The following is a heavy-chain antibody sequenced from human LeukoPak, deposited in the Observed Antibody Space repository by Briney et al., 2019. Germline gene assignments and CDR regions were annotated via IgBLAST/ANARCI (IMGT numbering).Heavy chain of an antibody. CDR3: AKDLRITYYDFWSGGFDY. Sequence: GGSLRLSCAASGFTFSSYAMSWVRQAPGKGLGWVSAISGSGGSTYYADSVKGRFTISRDNSKNTLYLQMNSLRAEDTAVYYCAKDLRITYYDFWSGGFDYWGQGTLVTVSS. J-gene: IGHJ4*02. D-gene: IGHD3-3*01. CDR1: GFTFSSYA. V-gene: IGHV3-23*01. CDR2: ISGSGGST.